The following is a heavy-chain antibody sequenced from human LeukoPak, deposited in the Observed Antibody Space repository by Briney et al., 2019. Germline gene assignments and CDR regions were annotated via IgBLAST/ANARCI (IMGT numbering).Heavy chain of an antibody. CDR1: GFTFDDYA. V-gene: IGHV3-9*01. CDR3: AKEPRGAIYYYGMDV. Sequence: GGSLRLSCAASGFTFDDYAMHWVRQAPGKGLERVSGISWNSGSIGYADSVKGRFTISRDNAKNSLYLQVNSLRAEDTALYYCAKEPRGAIYYYGMDVWGQGTTVTVSS. CDR2: ISWNSGSI. J-gene: IGHJ6*02. D-gene: IGHD1-26*01.